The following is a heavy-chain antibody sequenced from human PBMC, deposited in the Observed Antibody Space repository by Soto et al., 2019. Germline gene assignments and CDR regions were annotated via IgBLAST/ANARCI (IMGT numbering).Heavy chain of an antibody. CDR3: ATQDAYGFDY. Sequence: PSETLSLTCPVSDASISRSSFYWAWIRQPPGKELEWIGSIYYSGITSCNPSLQSRDAMSVDTSKNLYSLYLTYVTAADTAVYVCATQDAYGFDYWGQGILVTVSS. V-gene: IGHV4-39*07. D-gene: IGHD4-17*01. CDR1: DASISRSSFY. CDR2: IYYSGIT. J-gene: IGHJ4*02.